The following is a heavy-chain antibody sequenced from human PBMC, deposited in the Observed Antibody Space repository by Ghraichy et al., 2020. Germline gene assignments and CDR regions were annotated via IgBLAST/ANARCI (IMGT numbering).Heavy chain of an antibody. V-gene: IGHV5-51*01. D-gene: IGHD3/OR15-3a*01. J-gene: IGHJ5*02. CDR1: GYNFTSYW. Sequence: GESLNISCKGSGYNFTSYWIAWVRQMPGKGLEWMGIVYPGDSDTRFSPSFQGQVTISADKTISTAYLQWSSLKASDTAIYYCARQGTDRKDMISNWFDPWGQGTLVTVSS. CDR2: VYPGDSDT. CDR3: ARQGTDRKDMISNWFDP.